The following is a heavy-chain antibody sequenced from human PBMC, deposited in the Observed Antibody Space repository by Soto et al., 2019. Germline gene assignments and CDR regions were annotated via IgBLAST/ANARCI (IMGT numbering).Heavy chain of an antibody. CDR2: VSPYSGDT. CDR1: GYTFSNYG. Sequence: QVHLVQSGGEVKKPGASVRVSCKASGYTFSNYGLSWVRQAPGQGLEWVGWVSPYSGDTSYARRLQGRVIMTTDTSSSTAYIELWSLTSDDTAVYYCARDWGRRINALDIWGQGTMVTVSS. CDR3: ARDWGRRINALDI. D-gene: IGHD3-16*01. J-gene: IGHJ3*02. V-gene: IGHV1-18*01.